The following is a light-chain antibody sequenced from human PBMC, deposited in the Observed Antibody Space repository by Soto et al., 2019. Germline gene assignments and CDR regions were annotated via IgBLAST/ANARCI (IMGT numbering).Light chain of an antibody. CDR1: QSVNIN. CDR2: GTS. CDR3: QQYNNWPIT. Sequence: EIVMTQSPATLSVSPGEGATLSCRASQSVNINLAWYQQKPGQAPRLLIYGTSTRATGVPARFSGSGSGTEFTLTVSSLRSEDSAVYYCQQYNNWPITFGQGTRLETK. J-gene: IGKJ5*01. V-gene: IGKV3-15*01.